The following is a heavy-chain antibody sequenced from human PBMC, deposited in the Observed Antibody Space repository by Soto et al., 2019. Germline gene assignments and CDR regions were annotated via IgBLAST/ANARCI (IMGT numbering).Heavy chain of an antibody. J-gene: IGHJ4*02. V-gene: IGHV4-39*01. D-gene: IGHD6-13*01. Sequence: SETLSLTCTVSGGSISTSDYYWGWIRQPPGKGLEWIGNIYYSGSASYNPSLKSRVAISIDTSKNQFSLKLNSVTAADTAVYYCASRHSSPYFDYWGQGTLVTVSS. CDR3: ASRHSSPYFDY. CDR2: IYYSGSA. CDR1: GGSISTSDYY.